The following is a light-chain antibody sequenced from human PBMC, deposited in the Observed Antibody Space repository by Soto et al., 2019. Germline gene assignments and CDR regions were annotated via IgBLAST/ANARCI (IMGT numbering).Light chain of an antibody. CDR2: DAS. Sequence: EIVMTQFPSTLSVSPGETATLSCRASQSVNSNLAWYQQKPGQAPRLLISDASTRAAGLPARFSGSGSGTEFTLTISSLQSEDFAVYFCQQSNNWPKTFGQGTKVDIK. CDR3: QQSNNWPKT. CDR1: QSVNSN. J-gene: IGKJ1*01. V-gene: IGKV3-15*01.